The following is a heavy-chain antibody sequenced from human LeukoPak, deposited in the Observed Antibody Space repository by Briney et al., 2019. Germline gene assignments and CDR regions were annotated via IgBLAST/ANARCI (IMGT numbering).Heavy chain of an antibody. J-gene: IGHJ5*02. CDR1: GGTFSSYA. D-gene: IGHD4-17*01. CDR2: IIPIFGTA. CDR3: ARDLSRDYGDYDRAPDFGWFDP. V-gene: IGHV1-69*05. Sequence: GASVKVSCKASGGTFSSYAISWVRQAPGQGLEWVGGIIPIFGTANYAQKFQGRVTITTDESTSTAYMELSSLRSEDTAVYYCARDLSRDYGDYDRAPDFGWFDPWGQGTLVTVSS.